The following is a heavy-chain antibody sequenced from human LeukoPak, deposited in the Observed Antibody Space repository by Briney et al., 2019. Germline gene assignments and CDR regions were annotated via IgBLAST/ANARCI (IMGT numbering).Heavy chain of an antibody. CDR2: INHSGST. Sequence: SETLSLTCAVYGGSFSGYYWSWIRQPPGKGLEWIGEINHSGSTNYNPSLKSRVTISVDTSKNQFSLRLSSVTAADTAVYYCASLSIMVRGVGDAFDIWGQGTMVTVSS. D-gene: IGHD3-10*01. CDR1: GGSFSGYY. V-gene: IGHV4-34*01. CDR3: ASLSIMVRGVGDAFDI. J-gene: IGHJ3*02.